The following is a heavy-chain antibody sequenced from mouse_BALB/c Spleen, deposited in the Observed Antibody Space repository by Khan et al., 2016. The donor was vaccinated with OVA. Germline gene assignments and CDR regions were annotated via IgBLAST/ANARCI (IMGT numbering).Heavy chain of an antibody. CDR2: IYPGSGST. V-gene: IGHV1-77*01. CDR1: GYTFTDFD. D-gene: IGHD2-1*01. Sequence: QVQLQQSGPELVKPGASVKMSCKASGYTFTDFDIRWVKQRTGQGLEWIGEIYPGSGSTFYNEKFKGKATLTADKSSNTAYMQLSSLTSEDSAVYFCATIFDGNSYAMDYWGQGTAVTVSS. CDR3: ATIFDGNSYAMDY. J-gene: IGHJ4*01.